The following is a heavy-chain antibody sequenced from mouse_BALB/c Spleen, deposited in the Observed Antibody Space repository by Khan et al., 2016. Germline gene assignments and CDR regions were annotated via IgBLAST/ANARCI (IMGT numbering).Heavy chain of an antibody. CDR3: ARAWYFDY. J-gene: IGHJ2*01. Sequence: EVQLVESGPGLVKPSQSLSLTCSVTGYSITSGYYWNWIRQFPGNKLEWVGYISYDGSHNYNPSLKNRISISRDTSSNLFFLKLSSVSPEDTATYYGARAWYFDYWGQGTTLTVSS. V-gene: IGHV3-6*02. CDR2: ISYDGSH. CDR1: GYSITSGYY.